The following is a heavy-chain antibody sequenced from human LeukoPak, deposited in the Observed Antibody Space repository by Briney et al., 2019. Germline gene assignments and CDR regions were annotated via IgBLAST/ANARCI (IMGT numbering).Heavy chain of an antibody. Sequence: SETLSLTCTVSGGSIGSYYWNWIRQPPGKGLEWIGYIYYSGSTNYNPSLKSRVAISVDASKNQFSLKLSSVTAADTAVYYCARQGGYSSSPDYWGQGTLVTVSS. CDR2: IYYSGST. J-gene: IGHJ4*02. CDR3: ARQGGYSSSPDY. V-gene: IGHV4-59*08. D-gene: IGHD2-2*01. CDR1: GGSIGSYY.